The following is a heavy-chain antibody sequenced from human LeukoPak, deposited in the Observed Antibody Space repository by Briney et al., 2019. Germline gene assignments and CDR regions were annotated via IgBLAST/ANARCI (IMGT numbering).Heavy chain of an antibody. CDR3: ARNIPVTRWGY. V-gene: IGHV3-30*14. J-gene: IGHJ4*02. Sequence: PGRSRRLSCAASGFTFSSYTMHWVRQAPGKGLEWVAVISYDGGNEYYADSVKGRFTISRDNSKNTVYLQMNSLRAEDTAVYYCARNIPVTRWGYWGQGTLVTVSS. CDR2: ISYDGGNE. CDR1: GFTFSSYT. D-gene: IGHD2-21*01.